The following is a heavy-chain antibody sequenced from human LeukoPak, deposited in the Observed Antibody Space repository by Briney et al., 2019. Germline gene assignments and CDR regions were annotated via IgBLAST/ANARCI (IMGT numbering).Heavy chain of an antibody. Sequence: GGSLRLSCAASGFTFSIYWMSWVRQAPGKGLEWVASINQDGSEKYYVDSVKGRFTISRDNAKNSLYLQMNSLRAEDTAVYYCARSSGWYHRGPDYYYYYMDVWGKGTTVTVS. D-gene: IGHD6-19*01. CDR1: GFTFSIYW. J-gene: IGHJ6*03. CDR3: ARSSGWYHRGPDYYYYYMDV. CDR2: INQDGSEK. V-gene: IGHV3-7*01.